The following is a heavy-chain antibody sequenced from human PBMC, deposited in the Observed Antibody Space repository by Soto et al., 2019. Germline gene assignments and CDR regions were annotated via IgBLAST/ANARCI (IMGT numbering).Heavy chain of an antibody. J-gene: IGHJ6*02. CDR3: ARVKTDYSNPRGPFFFYRMDV. D-gene: IGHD4-4*01. CDR2: ISYDGGHK. CDR1: EFTFSSYA. Sequence: QVQLVESGGGVVHPERSLRLSCSASEFTFSSYAMHWVRQAPGKGLEWVAGISYDGGHKFYGDSVRGRFTISRDSSKTTVFLQMNSLRPEDTAAYYCARVKTDYSNPRGPFFFYRMDVWGQGTTVTVSS. V-gene: IGHV3-30-3*01.